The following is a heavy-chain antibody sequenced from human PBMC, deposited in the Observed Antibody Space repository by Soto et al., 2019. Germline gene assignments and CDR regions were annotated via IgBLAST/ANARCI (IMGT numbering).Heavy chain of an antibody. CDR1: GGSISSGGYY. CDR2: IYYSGST. D-gene: IGHD3-3*01. J-gene: IGHJ5*02. Sequence: SETLSLTCTVSGGSISSGGYYWSWIRQHPGKGLEWIGYIYYSGSTNYNPSLKSRVTISVDTSKNQFSLKLSSVTAADTAVYYCARSRGYDFWSGLNWFDPWGQGTLVTVSS. CDR3: ARSRGYDFWSGLNWFDP. V-gene: IGHV4-31*03.